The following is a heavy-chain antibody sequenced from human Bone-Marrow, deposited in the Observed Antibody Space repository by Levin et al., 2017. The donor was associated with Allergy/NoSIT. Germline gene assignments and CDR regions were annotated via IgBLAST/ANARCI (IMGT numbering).Heavy chain of an antibody. CDR3: ARVVTSPRGANHAFDL. CDR1: GGTFSSDS. CDR2: IIPMFGTA. Sequence: ASVKVSCKASGGTFSSDSFSTYTFNWVRQAPGQGLEWMGGIIPMFGTANSAQHFQDRVTITADESTTTVFLEMRSLRAEDTAIYYCARVVTSPRGANHAFDLWGQGTMVTVSS. J-gene: IGHJ3*01. V-gene: IGHV1-69*13. D-gene: IGHD3-16*02.